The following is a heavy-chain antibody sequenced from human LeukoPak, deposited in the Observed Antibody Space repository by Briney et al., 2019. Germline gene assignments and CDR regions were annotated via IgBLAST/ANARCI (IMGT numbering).Heavy chain of an antibody. J-gene: IGHJ4*02. CDR3: ARVPRAAAGTNYFDY. CDR1: GGSISSGDYY. CDR2: IYYSGST. V-gene: IGHV4-61*08. Sequence: PSETLSLTCTVSGGSISSGDYYWSWIRQPPGKGLEWIGYIYYSGSTNYNPSLKSRVTISVDTSKNQFSLKLSSVTAADTAVYYCARVPRAAAGTNYFDYWGQGTLVTVSS. D-gene: IGHD6-13*01.